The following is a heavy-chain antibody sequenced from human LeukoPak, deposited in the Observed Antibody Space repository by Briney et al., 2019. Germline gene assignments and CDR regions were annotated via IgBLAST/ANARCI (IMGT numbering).Heavy chain of an antibody. V-gene: IGHV4-34*01. Sequence: SETLSLTCAVYGGSFSGYYWSWIRQPPGKGLEWIGEINHSGSTNYNPSLKSRVTISVNTSKNQFSLKLSSVTAADTSVYYCARRRVGATFYYYYYMDVWGKGTTVTVSS. CDR2: INHSGST. D-gene: IGHD1-26*01. J-gene: IGHJ6*03. CDR1: GGSFSGYY. CDR3: ARRRVGATFYYYYYMDV.